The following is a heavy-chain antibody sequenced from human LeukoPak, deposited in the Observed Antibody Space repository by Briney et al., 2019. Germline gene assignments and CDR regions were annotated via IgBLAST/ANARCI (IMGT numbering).Heavy chain of an antibody. CDR2: IKHSGST. V-gene: IGHV4-34*01. J-gene: IGHJ5*02. D-gene: IGHD3-3*01. CDR3: AREAVDITIFGVALNYFDP. CDR1: GGSLSGHY. Sequence: SETLSLTCAVYGGSLSGHYWSWIRQPPGKGLEWIGEIKHSGSTNYNPSLKSRVTISVDTSKNQFSLKLSSVTAADTAVYYCAREAVDITIFGVALNYFDPWGQGALVTVSS.